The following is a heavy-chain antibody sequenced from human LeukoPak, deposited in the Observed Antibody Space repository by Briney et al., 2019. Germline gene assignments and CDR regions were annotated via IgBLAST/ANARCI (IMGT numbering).Heavy chain of an antibody. V-gene: IGHV1-69*05. CDR1: GGTFSSYA. CDR2: IIPIFGTA. J-gene: IGHJ4*02. Sequence: GASVKVSCKASGGTFSSYAISWVRQTPGQGLEWMGGIIPIFGTANYAQKFQGRVTITTDESTSTAYMELSSLKSEDTAVYDCARDTGYSGYDFLFDYWGQGTLVTVSS. CDR3: ARDTGYSGYDFLFDY. D-gene: IGHD5-12*01.